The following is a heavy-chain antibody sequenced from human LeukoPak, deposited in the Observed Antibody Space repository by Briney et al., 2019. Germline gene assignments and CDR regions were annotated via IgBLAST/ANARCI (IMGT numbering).Heavy chain of an antibody. CDR1: GFTFSNYG. D-gene: IGHD3-22*01. J-gene: IGHJ4*02. CDR2: IWYDGSIK. V-gene: IGHV3-33*01. CDR3: ATSRPDSSGYVGNFDY. Sequence: GGSLRLSCAASGFTFSNYGMHWVRQAPGKGLKWVAIIWYDGSIKYYADSVKGRFTISRDNSKNTLYLQMNNLRAEDTAVYYCATSRPDSSGYVGNFDYWGQGTLVTVSS.